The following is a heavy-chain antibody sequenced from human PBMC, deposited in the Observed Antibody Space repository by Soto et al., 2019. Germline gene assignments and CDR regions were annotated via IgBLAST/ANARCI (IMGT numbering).Heavy chain of an antibody. D-gene: IGHD2-15*01. Sequence: ASVKVSCKTSGYIFTAYSMHWVRQAPGQGLEWMGVVNPSGGSAHYAQSFEGRVTLTRDTSTSTFYMELSSLRSEDTAVYYCAREENCRGGTCYSEYFHHWGQGTLLTVSS. CDR1: GYIFTAYS. CDR2: VNPSGGSA. J-gene: IGHJ1*01. CDR3: AREENCRGGTCYSEYFHH. V-gene: IGHV1-46*01.